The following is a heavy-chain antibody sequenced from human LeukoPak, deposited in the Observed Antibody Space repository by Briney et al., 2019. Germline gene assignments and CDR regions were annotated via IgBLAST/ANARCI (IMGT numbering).Heavy chain of an antibody. J-gene: IGHJ6*03. D-gene: IGHD3-10*01. CDR2: INHSGST. CDR3: ARLGYGSGSYYKSGSNYYYYYYMDV. V-gene: IGHV4-39*07. CDR1: GGSISSSSYY. Sequence: PSETPSLTCTVSGGSISSSSYYWGWIRQPPGKGLEWIGEINHSGSTNYNPSLKSRVTISVDTSKNQFSLKLSSVTAADTAVYYCARLGYGSGSYYKSGSNYYYYYYMDVWGKGTTVTVSS.